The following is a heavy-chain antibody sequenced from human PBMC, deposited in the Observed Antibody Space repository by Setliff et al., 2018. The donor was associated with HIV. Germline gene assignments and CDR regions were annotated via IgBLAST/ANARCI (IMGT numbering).Heavy chain of an antibody. V-gene: IGHV4-59*01. CDR1: GGSFSGYY. CDR3: ARGVNFDY. J-gene: IGHJ4*02. Sequence: SETLSLTCSVSGGSFSGYYWSWIRQPPGKGLEWIGYIYIYNSGSTNYNPSLTSRVTISVDTSRNQFSLELTSVTAADTAIYYCARGVNFDYWGQGTQVTVSS. D-gene: IGHD3-3*01. CDR2: IYIYNSGST.